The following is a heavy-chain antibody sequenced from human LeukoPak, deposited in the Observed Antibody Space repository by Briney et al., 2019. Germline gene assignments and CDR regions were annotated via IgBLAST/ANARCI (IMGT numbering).Heavy chain of an antibody. Sequence: GGSLRLSCAASGFTFSSYWMNWARQAPGKGLEWVAVIWYDGSNKYYADSVKGRFTISRDNSKNTLYLQMNSLRAEDTAVYYCARDSVTTGYYYYYGMDVWGQGTTVTVSS. J-gene: IGHJ6*02. V-gene: IGHV3-33*08. CDR3: ARDSVTTGYYYYYGMDV. D-gene: IGHD4-11*01. CDR2: IWYDGSNK. CDR1: GFTFSSYW.